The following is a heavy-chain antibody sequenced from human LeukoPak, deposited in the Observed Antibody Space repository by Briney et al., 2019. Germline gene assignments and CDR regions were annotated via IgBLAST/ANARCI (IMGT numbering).Heavy chain of an antibody. J-gene: IGHJ6*03. CDR1: GYTFTSYY. Sequence: GASVKVSCKASGYTFTSYYMHWVRQAPGQGLEWMGIINPSGGSTSYAQKFQGRVTMTRDTSTSTVYMELSSLRSEDTAVYYCARDGTQREWEPTYYYYYYMDVWGKGTTVTISS. V-gene: IGHV1-46*01. CDR3: ARDGTQREWEPTYYYYYYMDV. CDR2: INPSGGST. D-gene: IGHD1-26*01.